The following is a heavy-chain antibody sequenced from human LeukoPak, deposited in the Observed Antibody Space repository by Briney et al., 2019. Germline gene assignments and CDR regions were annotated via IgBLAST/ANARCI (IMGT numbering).Heavy chain of an antibody. J-gene: IGHJ5*02. Sequence: SETLSLTCAVYGGSFSGYYWSWIRQPPGKGLEWIGEINHSGSTNYNPSLKSRVTISVDTSKNQFSLKLSSVTAADTAVYYCARGATANWFDPWGQGTLVTVSS. CDR1: GGSFSGYY. CDR2: INHSGST. D-gene: IGHD4-17*01. CDR3: ARGATANWFDP. V-gene: IGHV4-34*01.